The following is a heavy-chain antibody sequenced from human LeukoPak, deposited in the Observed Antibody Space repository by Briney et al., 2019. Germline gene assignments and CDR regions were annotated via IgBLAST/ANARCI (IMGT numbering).Heavy chain of an antibody. CDR1: GYTFTSYD. Sequence: ASVKVSCKASGYTFTSYDINWVRQAPGQGLEWMGWINPNSGGTNYAQKFQGRVTMTRDTSISTAYMELSRLRSDDTAVYYCARSSLVTTDFDYWGQGTLVTVSS. D-gene: IGHD4-17*01. CDR2: INPNSGGT. CDR3: ARSSLVTTDFDY. V-gene: IGHV1-2*02. J-gene: IGHJ4*02.